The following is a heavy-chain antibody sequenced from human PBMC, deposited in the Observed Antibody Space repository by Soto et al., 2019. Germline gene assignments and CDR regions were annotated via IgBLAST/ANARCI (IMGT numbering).Heavy chain of an antibody. CDR1: GGSVSSGSYY. V-gene: IGHV4-61*01. J-gene: IGHJ6*02. CDR3: ARIRIAARLGSRYYYGMDV. CDR2: IYYSGST. Sequence: SETLSLTCTVSGGSVSSGSYYWSWIRQPPGKGLEWIGYIYYSGSTNYNPSLKSRVTLSVDTSKNQFSLKLSSVTAADTAVYYCARIRIAARLGSRYYYGMDVWGQGTTVTVSS. D-gene: IGHD6-6*01.